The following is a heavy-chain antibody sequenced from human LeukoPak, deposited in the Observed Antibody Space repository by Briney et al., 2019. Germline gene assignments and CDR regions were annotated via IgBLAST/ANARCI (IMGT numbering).Heavy chain of an antibody. J-gene: IGHJ6*03. CDR3: AREREVVPAYHYYMDV. CDR1: GGSISSYY. D-gene: IGHD2-2*01. V-gene: IGHV4-4*07. CDR2: IYTSGST. Sequence: SETLSLTCTVSGGSISSYYWSWIRQPAGKGLEWIGRIYTSGSTNYNPSLKSRVTMSVDTSKNQFSLKLSSVTAADTAVYYCAREREVVPAYHYYMDVWGKGTTVTVSS.